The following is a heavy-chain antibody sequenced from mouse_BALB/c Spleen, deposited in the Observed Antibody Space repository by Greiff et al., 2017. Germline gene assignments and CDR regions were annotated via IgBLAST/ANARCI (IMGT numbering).Heavy chain of an antibody. D-gene: IGHD3-3*01. Sequence: QVQLQQSGPGLVAPSQSLSITCTVSGFSLTGYGVNWVRQPPGKGLEWLGMIWGDGSPDNNSALKSRLSISKDNSKSQVFLKMNSLQTDDTARYYCARERWDRAMDYWGQGTTVTVSS. CDR3: ARERWDRAMDY. J-gene: IGHJ4*01. V-gene: IGHV2-6-7*01. CDR2: IWGDGSP. CDR1: GFSLTGYG.